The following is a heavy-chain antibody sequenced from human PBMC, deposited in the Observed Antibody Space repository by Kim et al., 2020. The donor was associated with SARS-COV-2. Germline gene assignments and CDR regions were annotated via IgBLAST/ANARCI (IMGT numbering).Heavy chain of an antibody. J-gene: IGHJ6*02. V-gene: IGHV1-69*13. CDR1: GGTFSSYA. CDR2: IIPIFGTA. D-gene: IGHD2-15*01. Sequence: SVKVSCKASGGTFSSYAISWVRQAPGQGLEWMGGIIPIFGTANYAQKFQGRVTITADESTSTAYMELSSLRSEDTAVYYCARAGMDIVVVVAGYGMDVWGPGATGTLSS. CDR3: ARAGMDIVVVVAGYGMDV.